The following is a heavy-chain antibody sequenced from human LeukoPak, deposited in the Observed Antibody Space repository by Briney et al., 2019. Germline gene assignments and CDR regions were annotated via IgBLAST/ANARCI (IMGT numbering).Heavy chain of an antibody. J-gene: IGHJ6*03. CDR1: GYSISSGYY. CDR2: IYHSGST. Sequence: SETLSLTCTVSGYSISSGYYWGWIRQPPGKGLEWIGSIYHSGSTYYNPSLKSRVTISVDTSKNQFSLKLSSVTAADTAMYYCARQGSIAAQKNYMDVWGKGTTVTVSS. D-gene: IGHD6-6*01. V-gene: IGHV4-38-2*02. CDR3: ARQGSIAAQKNYMDV.